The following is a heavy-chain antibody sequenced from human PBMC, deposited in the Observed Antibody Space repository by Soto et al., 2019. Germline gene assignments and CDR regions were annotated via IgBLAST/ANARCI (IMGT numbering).Heavy chain of an antibody. Sequence: ASVKVSCKASGYTFTGYYMHWVRQAPGQGLEWMGWINPNSGGTNYAQKFQGWVTMTRDTSISTAYMELSRLRSDDTAVYYCARVDGDYYDAYDIWGQGTMVTVSS. J-gene: IGHJ3*02. CDR1: GYTFTGYY. CDR2: INPNSGGT. D-gene: IGHD4-17*01. V-gene: IGHV1-2*04. CDR3: ARVDGDYYDAYDI.